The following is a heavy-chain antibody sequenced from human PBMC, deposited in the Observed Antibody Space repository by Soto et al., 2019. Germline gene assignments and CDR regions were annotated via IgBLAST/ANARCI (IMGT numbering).Heavy chain of an antibody. V-gene: IGHV4-59*01. CDR1: GGSISGYF. Sequence: QVQLQESGPRLVKPSETLSLTCTVSGGSISGYFWSWIRQPPGKGLQWIGNIYNTGNTNYNPSLMSRVTISVDTSKNQVSLNPTSVTAADTAVYFCAAPPRYWGQGILVTVSS. CDR3: AAPPRY. J-gene: IGHJ4*02. CDR2: IYNTGNT.